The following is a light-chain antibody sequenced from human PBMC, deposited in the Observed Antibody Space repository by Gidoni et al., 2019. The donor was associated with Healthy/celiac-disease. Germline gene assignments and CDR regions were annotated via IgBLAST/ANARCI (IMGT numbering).Light chain of an antibody. CDR1: SSDVGSYNL. CDR2: EVS. J-gene: IGLJ2*01. Sequence: STGQSITISCTGTSSDVGSYNLVSWYQQHPGKAPKLMIYEVSKRPSGVSNRFSGSKSGNTASLTISGLQAEDEADYYCCSYAGSSTLVFGGGTKLTVL. V-gene: IGLV2-23*02. CDR3: CSYAGSSTLV.